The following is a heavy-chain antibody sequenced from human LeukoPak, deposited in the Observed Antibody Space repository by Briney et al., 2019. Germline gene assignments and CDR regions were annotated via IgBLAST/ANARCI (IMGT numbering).Heavy chain of an antibody. D-gene: IGHD6-13*01. CDR2: IYSGGTT. V-gene: IGHV3-53*01. Sequence: GGSLRLSCAASGITVSSNYMSWVRQAPGKGLEWVSIIYSGGTTYYADSVEGRFTISRDNSKNTLYLQMNSLRDEDTAVYYCARDRRPSSWLGVGPWGQGTLVTVSS. CDR1: GITVSSNY. J-gene: IGHJ5*02. CDR3: ARDRRPSSWLGVGP.